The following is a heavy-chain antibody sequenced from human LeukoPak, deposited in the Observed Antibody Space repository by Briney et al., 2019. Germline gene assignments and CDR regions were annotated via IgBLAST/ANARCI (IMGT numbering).Heavy chain of an antibody. CDR3: ASPSLFGYCSGGSCYSGVFDY. D-gene: IGHD2-15*01. J-gene: IGHJ4*02. V-gene: IGHV1-69*04. CDR1: VGTFSSYA. CDR2: IIPILGIA. Sequence: GASVKVSCKASVGTFSSYAISWVRQAPGQGLEWMGRIIPILGIANYAQKFQGRVTITADKSTSTAYMELSSLRSEDTAVYYCASPSLFGYCSGGSCYSGVFDYWGQGTLVTVSS.